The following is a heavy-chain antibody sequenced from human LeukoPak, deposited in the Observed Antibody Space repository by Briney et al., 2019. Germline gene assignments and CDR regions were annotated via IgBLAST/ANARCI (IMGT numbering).Heavy chain of an antibody. Sequence: GESLKISCKASGYNFPGDWIGWVRQVSGKGLEWMGIIYPQDSDTRYSPSFEGQVIISVDKSINTAYLQWNSLKPSDTAMYYCARAYYYDSSGYHAIDYWGQGTLVTVSS. CDR1: GYNFPGDW. V-gene: IGHV5-51*01. CDR2: IYPQDSDT. J-gene: IGHJ4*02. CDR3: ARAYYYDSSGYHAIDY. D-gene: IGHD3-22*01.